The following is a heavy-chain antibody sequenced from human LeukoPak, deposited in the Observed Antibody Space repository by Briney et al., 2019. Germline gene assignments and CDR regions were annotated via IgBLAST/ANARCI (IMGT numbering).Heavy chain of an antibody. CDR2: IYYSGST. J-gene: IGHJ4*02. Sequence: SETLSLTCTVSGGSISSYYWSWVRQPPGKGLEWRGYIYYSGSTNYNPSLKSRVTISVDTSKNQFSLKLSSVTAADTAVYYCARGAPQRSWHYFDYWGQGTLVTVSS. CDR3: ARGAPQRSWHYFDY. CDR1: GGSISSYY. D-gene: IGHD3-16*01. V-gene: IGHV4-59*01.